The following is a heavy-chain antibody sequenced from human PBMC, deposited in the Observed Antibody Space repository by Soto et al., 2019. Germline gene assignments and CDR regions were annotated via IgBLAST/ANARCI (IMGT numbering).Heavy chain of an antibody. V-gene: IGHV5-51*01. Sequence: GESLKISCKASGYSFTTYWIGWVRQMPGKGLEWMGIIYPGDSDTRYSPSFQGQVTISADKSISTAYLQWSSLKASDTAMYYCARLVNYYDSSGYYPPYYFDYWGQGTLVTVSS. J-gene: IGHJ4*02. CDR2: IYPGDSDT. D-gene: IGHD3-22*01. CDR3: ARLVNYYDSSGYYPPYYFDY. CDR1: GYSFTTYW.